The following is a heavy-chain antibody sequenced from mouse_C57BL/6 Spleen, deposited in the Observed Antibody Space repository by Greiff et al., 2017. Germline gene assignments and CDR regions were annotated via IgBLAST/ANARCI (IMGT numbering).Heavy chain of an antibody. CDR1: GYTFTSYW. CDR2: IHPSDSDT. J-gene: IGHJ3*01. V-gene: IGHV1-74*01. Sequence: VQLQQPGAELVKPGASVKVSCKASGYTFTSYWMHWVKQRPGQGLEWIGRIHPSDSDTNYNQKFKGKATLAVDKSSSTAYMQRSSLTAADSSVYYSAPYGSRFAYWGQGTLVTVSA. D-gene: IGHD1-1*01. CDR3: APYGSRFAY.